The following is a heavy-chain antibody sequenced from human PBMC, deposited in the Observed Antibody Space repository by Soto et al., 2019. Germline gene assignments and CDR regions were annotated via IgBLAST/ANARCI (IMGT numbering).Heavy chain of an antibody. CDR1: GFTFSSYA. CDR2: ISGSGGST. CDR3: AGVPAARFDYYYYYMDV. D-gene: IGHD2-2*01. V-gene: IGHV3-23*01. Sequence: GGSLRLSCAASGFTFSSYAMSWVRQAPGKGLEWVSAISGSGGSTYYADSVKGRFTISRDNSKNTLYLQMNSLRAEDTAVYYCAGVPAARFDYYYYYMDVWGKGTTVTVSS. J-gene: IGHJ6*03.